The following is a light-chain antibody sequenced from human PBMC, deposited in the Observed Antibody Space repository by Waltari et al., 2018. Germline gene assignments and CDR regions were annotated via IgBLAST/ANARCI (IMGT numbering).Light chain of an antibody. Sequence: EIVMTQSPATLSVSPGERATLSCRASQSVRSNLAWYQQKPGQAPRLLIYGASTRATGIPARFSGSGSGTDFTLTISSLQSEDLAVYYCQQYNNWPPVFTFGPGTKVDIK. CDR1: QSVRSN. CDR2: GAS. J-gene: IGKJ3*01. CDR3: QQYNNWPPVFT. V-gene: IGKV3-15*01.